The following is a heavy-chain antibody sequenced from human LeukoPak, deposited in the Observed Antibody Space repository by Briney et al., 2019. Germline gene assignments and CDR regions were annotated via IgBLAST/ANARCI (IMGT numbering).Heavy chain of an antibody. J-gene: IGHJ4*02. CDR3: ARVSSGWSYYFDY. Sequence: SETLSLTCTVSGGSINSYYWSWIRQPAGKGLEWIGRIYSSGSTNYNPSLKSRVTMSVDTSKNQFSLKLNSVTAADTAVYFCARVSSGWSYYFDYWGQGTLVTVSS. V-gene: IGHV4-4*07. CDR1: GGSINSYY. D-gene: IGHD6-19*01. CDR2: IYSSGST.